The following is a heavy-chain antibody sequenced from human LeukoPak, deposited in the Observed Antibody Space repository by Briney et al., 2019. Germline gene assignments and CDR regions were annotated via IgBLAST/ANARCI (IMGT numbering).Heavy chain of an antibody. Sequence: ASVKVSCKASGYTFTGYYMHWVRQAPGQGLEWMGWINPNSGGTNYAQKFQGRVTMTRDTSISTAYMELSRLRSDDTAVYYCARGQLYYYGSGSYYYRFDYWGQGTLVTVSS. D-gene: IGHD3-10*01. CDR1: GYTFTGYY. J-gene: IGHJ4*02. V-gene: IGHV1-2*02. CDR3: ARGQLYYYGSGSYYYRFDY. CDR2: INPNSGGT.